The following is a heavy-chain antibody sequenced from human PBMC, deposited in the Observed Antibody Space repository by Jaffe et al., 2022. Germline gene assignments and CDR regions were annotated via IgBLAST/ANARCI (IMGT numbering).Heavy chain of an antibody. CDR1: GFTFSSYE. CDR3: ARKKGIAVAGTYYYYYYMDV. V-gene: IGHV3-48*03. J-gene: IGHJ6*03. CDR2: ISSSGSTI. Sequence: EVQLVESGGGLVQPGGSLRLSCAASGFTFSSYEMNWVRQAPGKGLEWVSYISSSGSTIYYADSVKGRFTISRDNAKNSLYLQMNSLRAEDTAVYYCARKKGIAVAGTYYYYYYMDVWGKGTTVTVSS. D-gene: IGHD6-19*01.